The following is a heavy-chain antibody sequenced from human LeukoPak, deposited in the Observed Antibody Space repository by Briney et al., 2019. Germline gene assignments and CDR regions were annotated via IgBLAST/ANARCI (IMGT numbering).Heavy chain of an antibody. CDR1: GFTFSSYA. CDR2: ISGSGGST. V-gene: IGHV3-23*01. Sequence: GGSLRLSCAASGFTFSSYAMSWVRQAPGKGLEWVSGISGSGGSTYYADSVKGRLTISRDNSKNTLYLQMNSLRAEDTAVYYCASDPVVRDEDYFDYWGQGTLVTVSS. CDR3: ASDPVVRDEDYFDY. D-gene: IGHD3-10*01. J-gene: IGHJ4*02.